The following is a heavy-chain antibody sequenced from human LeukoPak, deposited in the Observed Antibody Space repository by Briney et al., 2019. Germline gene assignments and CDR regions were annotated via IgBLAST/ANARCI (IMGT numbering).Heavy chain of an antibody. Sequence: PSETLSLTCTVSGGSISSSSYYWGWIRQPPGKGLEWIGSIYYSGSTYYNPSLKSRVTISVDTSKNQFSLKLSSVTAADTAVYYCARVGASYYYYYYMDVCGKGTTVTVSS. V-gene: IGHV4-39*07. CDR2: IYYSGST. J-gene: IGHJ6*03. CDR3: ARVGASYYYYYYMDV. CDR1: GGSISSSSYY. D-gene: IGHD3-3*01.